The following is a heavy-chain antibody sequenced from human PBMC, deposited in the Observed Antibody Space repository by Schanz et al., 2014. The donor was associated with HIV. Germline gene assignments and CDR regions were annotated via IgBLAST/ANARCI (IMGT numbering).Heavy chain of an antibody. CDR1: GGSFSGHY. Sequence: QVQVQQTGAGLLKPSETLTLTCVVYGGSFSGHYWSWIRQSPGKGLEWIGEIYQSGGTDYSPSFKSRITMSLDTSKNQVSLNLRFVTAADTAVYYCARTPYYFDYWGQGTLVTVSS. CDR2: IYQSGGT. J-gene: IGHJ4*02. CDR3: ARTPYYFDY. V-gene: IGHV4-34*01.